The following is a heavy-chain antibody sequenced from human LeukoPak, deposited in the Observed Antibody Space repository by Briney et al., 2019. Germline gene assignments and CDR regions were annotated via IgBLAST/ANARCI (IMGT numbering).Heavy chain of an antibody. J-gene: IGHJ6*04. CDR3: ARDPYTSSWSPYYYGRDV. CDR1: GYTFTSYG. CDR2: ISAYNGNT. V-gene: IGHV1-18*01. D-gene: IGHD6-13*01. Sequence: ASVKVSCKASGYTFTSYGIRWVRPAPGQGLAWMGWISAYNGNTNYAQKLQGRVTMTTDTSTSTAYMELRSLRSDDTAVSHCARDPYTSSWSPYYYGRDVGAKGPTAPAPS.